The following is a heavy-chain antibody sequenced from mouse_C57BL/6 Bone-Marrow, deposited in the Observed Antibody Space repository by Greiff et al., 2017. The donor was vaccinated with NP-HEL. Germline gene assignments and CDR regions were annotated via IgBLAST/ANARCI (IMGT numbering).Heavy chain of an antibody. Sequence: VQLQQPGTELVKPGASVKLSCKASGYTFTSYWMHWVKQRPGQGLEWIGNINPSNGGTNYNEKFKGKATLTVDKSSSTAYMQLSSLTSEDSAVYYVARDDNCSSSWFADWGQGTLVTVSA. CDR2: INPSNGGT. CDR3: ARDDNCSSSWFAD. V-gene: IGHV1-53*01. CDR1: GYTFTSYW. J-gene: IGHJ3*01. D-gene: IGHD1-1*01.